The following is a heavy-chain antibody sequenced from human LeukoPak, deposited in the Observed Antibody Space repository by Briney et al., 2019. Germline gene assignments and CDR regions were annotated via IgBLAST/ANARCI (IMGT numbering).Heavy chain of an antibody. CDR2: IIPIFDTA. D-gene: IGHD6-13*01. J-gene: IGHJ3*02. CDR1: GYTFTSYD. CDR3: ARDSAEQLADGFDI. Sequence: SVKVSCKASGYTFTSYDINWVRQAPGQGLEWMGGIIPIFDTAIYAQKFQGTVTITADKSTSTAYMELSSLRSENTAVYYCARDSAEQLADGFDIWGQGTMVTVSS. V-gene: IGHV1-69*06.